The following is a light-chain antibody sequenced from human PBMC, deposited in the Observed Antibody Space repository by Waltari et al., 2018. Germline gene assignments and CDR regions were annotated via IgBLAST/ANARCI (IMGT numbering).Light chain of an antibody. CDR3: AAWDDSLNGHWV. J-gene: IGLJ3*02. CDR1: YSNIGNNV. Sequence: QSVLTQPPSASGTPGQRVTFSCSGTYSNIGNNVVNWYQQLPGKAPKLLIYRNEHRPSGVPDLFSGSKSGSSASLAIGGLQSDDEADYYCAAWDDSLNGHWVFGGGTKVTVL. V-gene: IGLV1-44*01. CDR2: RNE.